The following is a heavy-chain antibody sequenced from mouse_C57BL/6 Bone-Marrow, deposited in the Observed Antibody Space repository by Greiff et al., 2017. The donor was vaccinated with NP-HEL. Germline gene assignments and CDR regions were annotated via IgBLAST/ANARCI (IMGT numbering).Heavy chain of an antibody. V-gene: IGHV1-15*01. CDR1: GYTFTDYE. D-gene: IGHD2-10*01. CDR3: ASEERLLLFAY. Sequence: VHVKQSGAELVRPGASVTLSCKASGYTFTDYEMHWVKQTPVQGLEWIGAIYPETGGTAYNEKFKGKATLTADKSSSTAYMELRSLTSEDSAVYYCASEERLLLFAYWGQGTLVTVSA. J-gene: IGHJ3*01. CDR2: IYPETGGT.